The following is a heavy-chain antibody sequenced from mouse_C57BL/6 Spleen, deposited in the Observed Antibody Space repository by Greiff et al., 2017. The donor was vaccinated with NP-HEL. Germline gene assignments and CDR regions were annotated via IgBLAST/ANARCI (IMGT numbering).Heavy chain of an antibody. J-gene: IGHJ2*01. CDR1: GYTFTSYW. Sequence: QVQLQQPGAELVMPGASVKLSCKASGYTFTSYWMHWVKQRPGQGLEWIGEIDPSDSYTNYNQKFKGKSTLTVDKSSSTAYMQLSSLTSEDSAVYYCARSGDSSGFDYWGQGTTLTVSS. CDR3: ARSGDSSGFDY. D-gene: IGHD3-2*02. CDR2: IDPSDSYT. V-gene: IGHV1-69*01.